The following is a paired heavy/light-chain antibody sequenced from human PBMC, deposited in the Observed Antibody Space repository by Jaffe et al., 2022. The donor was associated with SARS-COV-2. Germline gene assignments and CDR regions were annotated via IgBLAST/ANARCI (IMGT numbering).Light chain of an antibody. Sequence: QTVVTQEPSLTVSPGGTVTLTCASSTGEVTSGNYPNWFQQKPGQAPRALIYTTSNRHSWTPARFSGSLLGGKAALTLSGVQPEDEADYYCLLYFGGGRVFGGGTKLTVL. CDR3: LLYFGGGRV. J-gene: IGLJ3*02. CDR1: TGEVTSGNY. V-gene: IGLV7-43*01. CDR2: TTS.
Heavy chain of an antibody. Sequence: QVQLQESGPGLVKPSQTLSLSCTVSGASISSGVYYWIWVRQPPGKGLEWIGYMYYSGYTSYNPSLKSRLSISLDTSKNQFSLNLNSVTAADTAVYYCARGSGRTVDHWGQGTLVTASS. CDR1: GASISSGVYY. CDR3: ARGSGRTVDH. J-gene: IGHJ4*02. D-gene: IGHD3-10*01. CDR2: MYYSGYT. V-gene: IGHV4-31*03.